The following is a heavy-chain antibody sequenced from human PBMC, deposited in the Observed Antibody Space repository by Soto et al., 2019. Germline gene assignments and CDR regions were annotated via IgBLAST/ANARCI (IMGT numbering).Heavy chain of an antibody. V-gene: IGHV4-31*03. D-gene: IGHD6-25*01. Sequence: SETLSLTCTVSGGSISSSDYYWSWIRQHPGKGLEWIGYIYYSGSTYYNPSLKSRVTISVDTSKNQFSLKLSSVTAADTAVYYCARAALTANYYYSYGTDVWGQGTMVTVSS. CDR3: ARAALTANYYYSYGTDV. J-gene: IGHJ6*02. CDR2: IYYSGST. CDR1: GGSISSSDYY.